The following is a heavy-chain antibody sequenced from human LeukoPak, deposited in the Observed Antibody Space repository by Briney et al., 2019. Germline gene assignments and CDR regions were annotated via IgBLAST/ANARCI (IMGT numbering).Heavy chain of an antibody. D-gene: IGHD1-26*01. Sequence: GGSLRLSCAASGFTFSSYAMSWVRQAPGKGLEWVALIWYDGSNKNYADSVKGRFTISRDNSKNTLYLQMNSLRAEDTAVYYCARDLSGRAGAFDIWGQGTMVTVSS. J-gene: IGHJ3*02. CDR1: GFTFSSYA. V-gene: IGHV3-33*08. CDR3: ARDLSGRAGAFDI. CDR2: IWYDGSNK.